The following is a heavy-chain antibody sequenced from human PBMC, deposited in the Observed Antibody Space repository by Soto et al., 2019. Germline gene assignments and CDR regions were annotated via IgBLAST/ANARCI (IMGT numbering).Heavy chain of an antibody. J-gene: IGHJ4*02. CDR2: INYSGKT. Sequence: PSETLSLTCSVSGGSISSSSYYWAWIRQAPGKGLEWIGSINYSGKTYYNPSLKSRVTISVDTSKNWFSLKLSSMTAADTAVYYCGILIQCSTTSCYFDYWGQRTLVTVSS. CDR3: GILIQCSTTSCYFDY. V-gene: IGHV4-39*01. CDR1: GGSISSSSYY. D-gene: IGHD2-2*01.